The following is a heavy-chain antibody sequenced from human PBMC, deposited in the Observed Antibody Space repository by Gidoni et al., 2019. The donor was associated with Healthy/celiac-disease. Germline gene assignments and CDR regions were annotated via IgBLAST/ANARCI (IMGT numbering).Heavy chain of an antibody. CDR3: AHSRAIEFLGMFRDPNFDY. Sequence: HITLKLSGPTLLRPTQTRTLTCTFSGFSLSTSGLRVDCIRQPPGTALEWLALIYWNDGQRYSPSLKSRLTITKDTSKNQVVLTMTNMDPVDTATYYCAHSRAIEFLGMFRDPNFDYWGQGTLVTVSS. J-gene: IGHJ4*02. CDR2: IYWNDGQ. V-gene: IGHV2-5*01. CDR1: GFSLSTSGLR. D-gene: IGHD3-10*01.